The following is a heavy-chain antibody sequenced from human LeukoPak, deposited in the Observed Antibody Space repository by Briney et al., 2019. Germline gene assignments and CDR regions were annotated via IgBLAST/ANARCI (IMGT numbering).Heavy chain of an antibody. CDR1: GFTFTTYW. J-gene: IGHJ1*01. V-gene: IGHV3-7*01. CDR2: INQDGTEK. CDR3: AKDQAGG. D-gene: IGHD1-26*01. Sequence: GGSLRLSCAASGFTFTTYWMTWVRQAPGKGLEWVANINQDGTEKYYVDSVKGRFTISRDNAKNSLYLQMNSLRVEDTAVYYCAKDQAGGWGQGTRVTVSS.